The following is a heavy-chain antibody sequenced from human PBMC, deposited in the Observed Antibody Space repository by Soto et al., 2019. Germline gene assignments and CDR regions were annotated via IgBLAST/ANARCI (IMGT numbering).Heavy chain of an antibody. D-gene: IGHD3-9*01. CDR2: ISYDGSNK. Sequence: GGSLRLSCAASGFTFSAYAMHWVRQAPGKGLEWVATISYDGSNKYYADSVKGRFTISRDDSRNALFLQMNSLRAEDTAVYYCARAPLTGWGQGTMVTVSS. CDR3: ARAPLTG. V-gene: IGHV3-30-3*01. J-gene: IGHJ4*02. CDR1: GFTFSAYA.